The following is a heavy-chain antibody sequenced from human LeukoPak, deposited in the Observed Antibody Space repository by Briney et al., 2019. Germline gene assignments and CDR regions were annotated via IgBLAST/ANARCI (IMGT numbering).Heavy chain of an antibody. J-gene: IGHJ3*02. CDR3: ARMQLDHDAFDI. CDR2: INSDGSST. V-gene: IGHV3-74*01. CDR1: GFTFSSYW. Sequence: PGGSLRLSCAASGFTFSSYWMHWVRQDPGKGLVWVSRINSDGSSTSYADSVKGRFTTSSDNAKNTLYLQMNSLRAEDTAVYYCARMQLDHDAFDIWGQGTMVTVSS. D-gene: IGHD1-1*01.